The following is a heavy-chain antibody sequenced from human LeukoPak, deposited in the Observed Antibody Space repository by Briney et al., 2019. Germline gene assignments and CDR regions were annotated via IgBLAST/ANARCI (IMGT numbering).Heavy chain of an antibody. Sequence: ASVKVSCKASGYTFTSYGISWVRQAPGQGLEWMGWFSAYNGNTNYAQKLQGRVTMTTDTSTSTAYMELRSLRSEDTAVYYCARSLSDTVVTTVDWFDPWGQGTLVTVSS. CDR3: ARSLSDTVVTTVDWFDP. CDR1: GYTFTSYG. CDR2: FSAYNGNT. V-gene: IGHV1-18*01. D-gene: IGHD4-23*01. J-gene: IGHJ5*02.